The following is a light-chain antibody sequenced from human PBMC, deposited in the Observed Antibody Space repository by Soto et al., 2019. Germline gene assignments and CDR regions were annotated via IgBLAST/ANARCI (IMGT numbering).Light chain of an antibody. J-gene: IGLJ1*01. Sequence: QSVLTQPPSASGSLGQSVTISCTGTSSDVGAHHYVSWYQKHPGKAPKLMIYEVTKRPSGVPDRFSGSKSGNTASLTVSGLQAEDEADYYCSSYASSSTPYVFGTGTKVTVL. CDR1: SSDVGAHHY. CDR2: EVT. V-gene: IGLV2-8*01. CDR3: SSYASSSTPYV.